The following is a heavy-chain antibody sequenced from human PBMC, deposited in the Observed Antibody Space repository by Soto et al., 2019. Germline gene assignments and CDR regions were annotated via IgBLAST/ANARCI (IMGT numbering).Heavy chain of an antibody. V-gene: IGHV4-30-2*01. CDR3: ARVPTP. Sequence: SETLSLTCAFSGFSISSGGYSLGWIRQPPGKGLEWIGYIYHSGSTYYNPSLKSRVTISVDRSKNQFSLKLSSVTAADTAVYYCARVPTPWGQGTMVTVSS. J-gene: IGHJ3*01. CDR1: GFSISSGGYS. CDR2: IYHSGST.